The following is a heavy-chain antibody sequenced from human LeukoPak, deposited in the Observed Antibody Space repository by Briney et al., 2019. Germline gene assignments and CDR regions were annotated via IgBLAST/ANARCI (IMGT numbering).Heavy chain of an antibody. Sequence: ASVKVSCKASGGTFISYAISWVRQAPGQGLEWMGGIIPIFGTANYAQKFQGRVTITADESTSTAYMELSSLRSEDTAVYYCARMLIVPIAARLGYYYYGMDVWGQGTTVTVSS. CDR3: ARMLIVPIAARLGYYYYGMDV. CDR1: GGTFISYA. CDR2: IIPIFGTA. D-gene: IGHD6-6*01. J-gene: IGHJ6*02. V-gene: IGHV1-69*13.